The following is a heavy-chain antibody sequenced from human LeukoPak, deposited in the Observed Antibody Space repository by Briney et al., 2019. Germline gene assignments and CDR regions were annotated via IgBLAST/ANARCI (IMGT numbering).Heavy chain of an antibody. CDR3: ARDHAPRGEWLVQGIGY. J-gene: IGHJ4*02. V-gene: IGHV3-33*01. CDR2: IWYDGSNK. CDR1: GFTFSSYG. D-gene: IGHD6-19*01. Sequence: TGGSLRLSCAASGFTFSSYGMHWVRQAPGKGLEWVAVIWYDGSNKYYADSVKGRFTISRDNSKNTLYLQMNSLGAEDTAVYYCARDHAPRGEWLVQGIGYWGQGTLVTVSS.